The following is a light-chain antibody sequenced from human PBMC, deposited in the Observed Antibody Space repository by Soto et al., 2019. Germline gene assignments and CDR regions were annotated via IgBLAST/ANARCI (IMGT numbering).Light chain of an antibody. CDR1: ESVRTF. V-gene: IGKV3-11*01. J-gene: IGKJ1*01. CDR3: QQHSHWPSWT. CDR2: GAS. Sequence: VLTQSPATLSLSPGERATLSCRASESVRTFVDWYQQKPGQAPRLLIYGASNRATDIPARFSGSGSGTDFTLTISNLEPEDFAVYYCQQHSHWPSWTCSQGTRVDIQ.